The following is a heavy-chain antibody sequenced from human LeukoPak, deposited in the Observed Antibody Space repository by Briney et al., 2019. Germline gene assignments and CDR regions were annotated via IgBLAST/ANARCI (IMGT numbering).Heavy chain of an antibody. V-gene: IGHV6-1*01. CDR3: ARRGAKAAFDY. Sequence: QVQLQQSGPGLVEPSQTLSLTCAISGDSVSSDSVTWNWIRQSPSRGLEWLGRTYYRSKWYNDYAVSVKSRTIFNPDTSKNQFSLQLNSVTPDDTAVYYCARRGAKAAFDYWGQGTLVTVSS. J-gene: IGHJ4*02. D-gene: IGHD6-25*01. CDR2: TYYRSKWYN. CDR1: GDSVSSDSVT.